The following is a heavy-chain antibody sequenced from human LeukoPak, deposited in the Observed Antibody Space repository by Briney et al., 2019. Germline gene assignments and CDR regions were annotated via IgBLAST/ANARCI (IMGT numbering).Heavy chain of an antibody. V-gene: IGHV1-3*01. D-gene: IGHD3-10*01. CDR1: GYTFTSYA. CDR2: INAGNGNT. Sequence: GASVTVSCKASGYTFTSYAMHWVRQAPGQRLEWMGWINAGNGNTKYSQKFQGRVTITRDTSASTAYMELSSLRSEDTAVYYCARAPMVRGVIPYNWFDPWGQGTLVTVSS. J-gene: IGHJ5*02. CDR3: ARAPMVRGVIPYNWFDP.